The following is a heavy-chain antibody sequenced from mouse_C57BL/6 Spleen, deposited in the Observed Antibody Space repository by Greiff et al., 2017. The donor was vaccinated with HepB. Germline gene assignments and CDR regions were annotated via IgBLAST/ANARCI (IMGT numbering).Heavy chain of an antibody. CDR2: ISSGGSYT. CDR3: ARQGTEGGYDNWYFDV. CDR1: GFTFSSYG. V-gene: IGHV5-6*01. D-gene: IGHD2-14*01. Sequence: EVQLVESGGDLVKPGGSLKLSCAASGFTFSSYGMSWVRQTPDKRLEWVATISSGGSYTYYPDSVKGRFTISRDNAKNTLYLQMSSLKSEDTAMYYCARQGTEGGYDNWYFDVWGTGTTVTVSS. J-gene: IGHJ1*03.